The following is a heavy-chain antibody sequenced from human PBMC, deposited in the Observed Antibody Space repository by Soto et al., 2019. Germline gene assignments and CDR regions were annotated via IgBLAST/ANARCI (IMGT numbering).Heavy chain of an antibody. V-gene: IGHV1-18*01. J-gene: IGHJ5*02. CDR1: GYTFSSYA. Sequence: QVQLVQSGAEVKKPGASVKVSCKASGYTFSSYAIIWVRQAPGQGLEWMGWISAYTGNTNYAQTLQGRVTLTTDTFTSTAYMELRSLRSNDTAVYYCARGNLPRGAHPDWFGPWGQGTLVNVSS. CDR2: ISAYTGNT. D-gene: IGHD3-10*01. CDR3: ARGNLPRGAHPDWFGP.